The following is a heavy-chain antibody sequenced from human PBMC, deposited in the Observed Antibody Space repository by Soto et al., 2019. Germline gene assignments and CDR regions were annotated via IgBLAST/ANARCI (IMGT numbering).Heavy chain of an antibody. CDR1: GYTFTSYD. V-gene: IGHV1-8*01. Sequence: ASVKVSCKASGYTFTSYDINWVRQATGQGLEWMGWMNPNSGNTGYAQKFQGRVTMTRNTSISTAYMELSSLRSEDTAVYYCSAVVAATRDGNYYYGMDVWGQGTKVTVSS. D-gene: IGHD2-15*01. CDR2: MNPNSGNT. J-gene: IGHJ6*02. CDR3: SAVVAATRDGNYYYGMDV.